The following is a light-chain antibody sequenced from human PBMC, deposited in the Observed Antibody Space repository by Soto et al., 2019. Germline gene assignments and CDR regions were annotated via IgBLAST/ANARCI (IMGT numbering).Light chain of an antibody. V-gene: IGLV1-40*01. Sequence: QSVLTQPPSVSGAPGQRVTISCTGSSSNIGAGYDVHWYQQLPGTAPKLLIYGNSNRPSGVPDRFSGSKSGTSASLAITGLQAEDDAYYYCQSYDSSLVYVFGTGTKVTVL. CDR3: QSYDSSLVYV. J-gene: IGLJ1*01. CDR2: GNS. CDR1: SSNIGAGYD.